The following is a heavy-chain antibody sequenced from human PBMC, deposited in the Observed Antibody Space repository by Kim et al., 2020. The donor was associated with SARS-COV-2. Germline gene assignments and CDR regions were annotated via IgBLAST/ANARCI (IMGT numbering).Heavy chain of an antibody. CDR2: IYYSGST. D-gene: IGHD6-6*01. J-gene: IGHJ2*01. Sequence: SETLSLTCTVSGGSISSGGYYWSWIRQHPGKGLEWIGYIYYSGSTYYNPSLKSRVTISVDTSKNQFSLKLSSVTAADTAVYYCARGRPEGWYFDLWGRGTLGTVSS. CDR3: ARGRPEGWYFDL. V-gene: IGHV4-31*03. CDR1: GGSISSGGYY.